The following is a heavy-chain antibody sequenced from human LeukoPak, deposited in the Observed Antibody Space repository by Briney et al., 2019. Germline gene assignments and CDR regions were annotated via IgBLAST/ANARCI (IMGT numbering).Heavy chain of an antibody. Sequence: GGSLRLSCAASGFTFSGYAMSWVRQAPGKGLEWVSTITGSGGTTYYADSVKGRFTISRDNSKNTLYLQMNSLRAEDTAVYYCARGSDWVTTHYYGMDVWGQGTTVTVSS. CDR1: GFTFSGYA. CDR2: ITGSGGTT. D-gene: IGHD2-21*02. J-gene: IGHJ6*02. V-gene: IGHV3-23*01. CDR3: ARGSDWVTTHYYGMDV.